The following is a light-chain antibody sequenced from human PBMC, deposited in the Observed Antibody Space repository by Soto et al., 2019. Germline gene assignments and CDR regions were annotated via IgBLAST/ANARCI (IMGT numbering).Light chain of an antibody. Sequence: QSALTQPPSASGSPGQSVTISCTGTSRDVGGYNWVSWYQHHPGKVPKLLIYEVSNRPSGVSNRFSGSKSGNTASLTISGLQSEDEGNYYCSSYTRGSTLVFGGGTKVTVL. CDR3: SSYTRGSTLV. CDR2: EVS. CDR1: SRDVGGYNW. V-gene: IGLV2-14*01. J-gene: IGLJ3*02.